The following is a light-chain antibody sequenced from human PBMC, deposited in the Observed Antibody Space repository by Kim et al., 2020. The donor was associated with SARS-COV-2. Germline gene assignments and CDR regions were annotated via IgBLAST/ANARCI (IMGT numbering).Light chain of an antibody. CDR1: RGHSSYA. V-gene: IGLV4-69*01. CDR3: QTWGTGIWV. Sequence: SAKLSCTLSRGHSSYAIAWHQQQPEKGPRYLMKLNSDGSHSKGDGIPDRFSGSSSGAERYLTISSLQSEDEADYYCQTWGTGIWVFGGGTQLTVL. CDR2: LNSDGSH. J-gene: IGLJ3*02.